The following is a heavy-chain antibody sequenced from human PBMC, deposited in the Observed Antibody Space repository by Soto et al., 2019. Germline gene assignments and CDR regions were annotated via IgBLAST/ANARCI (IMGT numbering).Heavy chain of an antibody. D-gene: IGHD2-2*02. CDR1: GGSISSYY. J-gene: IGHJ4*02. CDR3: ARDTYCSSTSCDRLDFDY. V-gene: IGHV4-4*07. CDR2: IYTSGST. Sequence: PSETLSLTCTVSGGSISSYYWSWIRQPAGKGLEWIGRIYTSGSTNYNPSLKSRVTMSVDTSKNQFSLKLSSVTAADTAVYYCARDTYCSSTSCDRLDFDYWGQGTLVTVSS.